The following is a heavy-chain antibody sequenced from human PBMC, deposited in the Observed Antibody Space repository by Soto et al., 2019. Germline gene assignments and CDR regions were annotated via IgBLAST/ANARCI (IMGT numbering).Heavy chain of an antibody. CDR2: ISGSAGRT. CDR1: GFTFSSYA. J-gene: IGHJ4*02. D-gene: IGHD5-12*01. Sequence: EVQLLESGGGLVHPGGSLRLSCAASGFTFSSYAMSWVRQAPGRGLEWVSLISGSAGRTYYADSVKGRFTISRDNSRNTLYLQMDSLRGEDTAVYHCAKDLHNGGYGGFDYWGQGALVTVSS. CDR3: AKDLHNGGYGGFDY. V-gene: IGHV3-23*01.